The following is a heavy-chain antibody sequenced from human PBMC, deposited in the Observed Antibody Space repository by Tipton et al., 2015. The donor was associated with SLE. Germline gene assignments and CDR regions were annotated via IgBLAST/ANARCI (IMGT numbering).Heavy chain of an antibody. D-gene: IGHD1-26*01. CDR1: GFTFTSYA. Sequence: QVQLVQSGPEVKKPGASVKVSCKASGFTFTSYAITWVRQAPGQGLEWMGLISAYNGNAKYSQNLQGRVTMTTDTSTSTAYMELRSLRSDDTAVYYCGRLLPRAGYYYYYLDVWGKGTSVTVSS. CDR3: GRLLPRAGYYYYYLDV. V-gene: IGHV1-18*01. CDR2: ISAYNGNA. J-gene: IGHJ6*03.